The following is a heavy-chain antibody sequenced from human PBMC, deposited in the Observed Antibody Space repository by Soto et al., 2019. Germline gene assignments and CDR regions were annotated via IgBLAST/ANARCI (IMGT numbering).Heavy chain of an antibody. D-gene: IGHD3-10*01. V-gene: IGHV4-31*03. Sequence: QVQLQESGPGLVKPSQTLSLTCTVSGGSISRGGYYWSWIRQHPGKGLDWIGYIYYSGSTYYNPFLRSRVNISGDTSKNQFSLKLSSVTAADTDVYYCARVPMVRAAVDYWGKGTLVTVS. CDR2: IYYSGST. CDR1: GGSISRGGYY. CDR3: ARVPMVRAAVDY. J-gene: IGHJ4*02.